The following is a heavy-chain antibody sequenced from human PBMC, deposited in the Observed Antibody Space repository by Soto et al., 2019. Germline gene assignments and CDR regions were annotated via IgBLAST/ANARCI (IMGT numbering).Heavy chain of an antibody. V-gene: IGHV1-69*01. D-gene: IGHD4-17*01. CDR1: GDTFNTFA. Sequence: QVQLVQSGAEVKKPGSSVKVSCKASGDTFNTFAISWVRQAPGQGLEWMGGIIPIFGTAKYAQNFQGTVTITADEYTRTAYLELTSLRSDDTAVFYCATGLTFDYGDLEGSYYYALDVWGQGTTVTVSS. CDR2: IIPIFGTA. J-gene: IGHJ6*02. CDR3: ATGLTFDYGDLEGSYYYALDV.